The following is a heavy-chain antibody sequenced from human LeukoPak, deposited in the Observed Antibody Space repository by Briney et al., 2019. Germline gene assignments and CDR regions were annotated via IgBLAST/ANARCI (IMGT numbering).Heavy chain of an antibody. D-gene: IGHD2-2*01. CDR3: ARGRCSSTSCSFNWFDP. Sequence: GSLRLSCAASGFTFSIYEMNWVRQAPGKGLEWVSYISSSGSIIYYADSVKGRFTISRDNAKNSLYLQMNSLRAEDTAVYYCARGRCSSTSCSFNWFDPWGQGTLVTVSS. J-gene: IGHJ5*02. CDR1: GFTFSIYE. V-gene: IGHV3-48*03. CDR2: ISSSGSII.